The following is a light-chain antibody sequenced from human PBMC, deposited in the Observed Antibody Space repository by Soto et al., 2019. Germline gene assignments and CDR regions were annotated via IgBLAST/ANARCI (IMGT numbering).Light chain of an antibody. CDR1: QSVSSS. J-gene: IGKJ4*01. CDR2: GAS. V-gene: IGKV3-20*01. Sequence: EIVFTQSPSTLSLSPGERATRCCRASQSVSSSLAWYQQKPGQAPRLLIYGASSRATGIPDRFSGSGSGTDFTLTISRLEPEDFAVYYCQQYGSSPLTFGGGTKVDI. CDR3: QQYGSSPLT.